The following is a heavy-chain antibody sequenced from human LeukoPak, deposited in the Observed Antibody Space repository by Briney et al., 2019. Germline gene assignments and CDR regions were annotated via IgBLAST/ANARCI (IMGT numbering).Heavy chain of an antibody. D-gene: IGHD4-17*01. CDR3: AAYGDYLYGMDV. Sequence: PSETLSLTCTVSGGSISSYYWSWVRQPPGKGLEWIGYIYYSGSTNYNPSLKSRVTTSVDTSKNQFSLKLSSVTAADTAVYYCAAYGDYLYGMDVWGQGTTVTVSS. J-gene: IGHJ6*02. CDR2: IYYSGST. V-gene: IGHV4-59*08. CDR1: GGSISSYY.